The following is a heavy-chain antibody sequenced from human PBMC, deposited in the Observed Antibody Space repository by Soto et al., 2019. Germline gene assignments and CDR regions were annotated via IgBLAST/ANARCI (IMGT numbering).Heavy chain of an antibody. CDR1: GFTFSAFD. J-gene: IGHJ3*01. Sequence: QLQLVESGGGVVQPEKSLRLSCAASGFTFSAFDMHWVRQAPGKGLEWVATVSYDGDSKYYASSVKGRFTISSDNSRNTLYLHMNSLRAEDTAIYYCTRDWSAATGTPFDRWGQGTMVVVSS. D-gene: IGHD6-25*01. CDR2: VSYDGDSK. CDR3: TRDWSAATGTPFDR. V-gene: IGHV3-30-3*01.